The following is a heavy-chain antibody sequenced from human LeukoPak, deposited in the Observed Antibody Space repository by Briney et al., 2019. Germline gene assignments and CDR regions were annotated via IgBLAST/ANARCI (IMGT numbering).Heavy chain of an antibody. J-gene: IGHJ4*02. CDR1: GFTFSSYS. V-gene: IGHV3-21*04. CDR3: ARVYYGSGSPRHFDY. Sequence: GGSLRLSCAASGFTFSSYSMNWVRQAPGKGLEWVSSISSSSSYIYYADSVKGRFTISTDNAKNSLYLQMSSLRAEDTAVYYCARVYYGSGSPRHFDYWGQGTLVTVSS. CDR2: ISSSSSYI. D-gene: IGHD3-10*01.